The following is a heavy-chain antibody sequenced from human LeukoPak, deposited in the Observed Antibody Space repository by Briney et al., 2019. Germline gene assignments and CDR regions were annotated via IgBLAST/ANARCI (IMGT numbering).Heavy chain of an antibody. CDR2: MSYSGST. CDR1: GGSISSYY. V-gene: IGHV4-59*01. CDR3: ARGSDFGDY. Sequence: SETLSLTCTVSGGSISSYYWSWIRQPPGKGLEWIGYMSYSGSTNYNPSLKSRVTMSINTSKNQFSLRLSSVTAADTAVYYCARGSDFGDYWVQGTLVTVSS. J-gene: IGHJ4*02. D-gene: IGHD4-17*01.